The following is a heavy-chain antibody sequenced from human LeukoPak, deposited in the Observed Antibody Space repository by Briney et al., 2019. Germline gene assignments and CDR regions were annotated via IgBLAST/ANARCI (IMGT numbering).Heavy chain of an antibody. CDR2: IYYSGST. CDR1: GGSISSYY. CDR3: ARALNYYDSSGYYGDWFDP. D-gene: IGHD3-22*01. Sequence: SETLSLTCTVSGGSISSYYWSWIRQPPGKGLEWIGYIYYSGSTNYNPSLKSRVTISVDTSKNQFSLKLNSVTAADTAVYYCARALNYYDSSGYYGDWFDPWGQGTLVIVSS. V-gene: IGHV4-59*01. J-gene: IGHJ5*02.